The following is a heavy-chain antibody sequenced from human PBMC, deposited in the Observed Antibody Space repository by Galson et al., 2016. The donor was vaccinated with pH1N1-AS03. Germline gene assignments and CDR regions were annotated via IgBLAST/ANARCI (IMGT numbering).Heavy chain of an antibody. Sequence: LRLSCAASGFTFRIYTMSWVRQAAGKGLEWVSRIPEDGNYPDYADSVKGRFTISRDNSKNTLYLQMNSLRAEDTAIYYCTKGMGDQLPILNFDYWGQGTLVTVSS. D-gene: IGHD2-2*01. J-gene: IGHJ4*02. CDR3: TKGMGDQLPILNFDY. CDR2: IPEDGNYP. V-gene: IGHV3-23*01. CDR1: GFTFRIYT.